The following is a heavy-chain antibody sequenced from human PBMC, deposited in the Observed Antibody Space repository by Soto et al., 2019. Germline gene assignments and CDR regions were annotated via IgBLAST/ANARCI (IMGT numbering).Heavy chain of an antibody. D-gene: IGHD6-6*01. J-gene: IGHJ5*02. CDR2: ISSSGSTI. Sequence: GGSLRLSCAASGFTFSDYYMSWIRQAPGKGLEWVSYISSSGSTIYYADSVKGRFTISRDNAKNSLYLQMNSLRAEDTAVYYCARGAEYSSSVVNWFDPWGQGTLVTVS. CDR1: GFTFSDYY. CDR3: ARGAEYSSSVVNWFDP. V-gene: IGHV3-11*01.